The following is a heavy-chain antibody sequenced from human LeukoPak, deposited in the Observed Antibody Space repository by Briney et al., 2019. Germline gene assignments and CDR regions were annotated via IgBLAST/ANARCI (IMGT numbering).Heavy chain of an antibody. J-gene: IGHJ3*02. CDR2: IYYSGST. CDR3: AREGTKGAHDAFDI. Sequence: SETLSLTCTVSGGSISSSSYYWGWIRQPPGKGLEWIGSIYYSGSTYYNPSLKSRVTISVDTSKNQFSLKLSSVTAADTAVYYCAREGTKGAHDAFDIWGQGTMVTVSS. V-gene: IGHV4-39*07. D-gene: IGHD2-8*01. CDR1: GGSISSSSYY.